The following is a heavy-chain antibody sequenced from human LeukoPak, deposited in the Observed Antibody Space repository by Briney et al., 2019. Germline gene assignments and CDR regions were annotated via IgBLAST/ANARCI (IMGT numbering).Heavy chain of an antibody. CDR2: IYYSGST. V-gene: IGHV4-30-4*01. CDR1: DGSISSGDYY. CDR3: ASRRLRGVFY. D-gene: IGHD3-10*01. J-gene: IGHJ4*02. Sequence: SETLSLTCTVSDGSISSGDYYWSWIRQPPGKGLEWIGYIYYSGSTYYNPSLKSRVTISVDTSKNQFSLKLSSVTAADTAVYYCASRRLRGVFYWGQGTLVTVSS.